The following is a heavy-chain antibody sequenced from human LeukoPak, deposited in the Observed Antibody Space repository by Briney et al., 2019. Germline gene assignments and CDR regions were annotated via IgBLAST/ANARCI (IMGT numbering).Heavy chain of an antibody. Sequence: ASVKVSCKASGYTFTFYDIQWVRQAAGQGLEWMGWINPNSGDTNYAQKFQGRVTMTRDTSISTAYMELSRLRSDDTAVYYCARDKSGSSGWYSYFDYWGQGTLVTVSS. D-gene: IGHD6-19*01. J-gene: IGHJ4*02. CDR1: GYTFTFYD. V-gene: IGHV1-2*02. CDR2: INPNSGDT. CDR3: ARDKSGSSGWYSYFDY.